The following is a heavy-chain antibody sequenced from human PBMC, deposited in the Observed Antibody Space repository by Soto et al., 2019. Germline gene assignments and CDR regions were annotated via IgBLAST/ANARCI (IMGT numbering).Heavy chain of an antibody. Sequence: QVQLVQSGAEVKKPGASVKVSCKASGYTFTSYDINWVRQATGQGLEWMGWMNPNSGNTGYAQKFQGRVTMTRNTSISTAYMELCSLRSEDTAVYYCAIRIAAHENWFDPWGQGTLVTVSS. D-gene: IGHD6-6*01. CDR1: GYTFTSYD. CDR3: AIRIAAHENWFDP. V-gene: IGHV1-8*01. CDR2: MNPNSGNT. J-gene: IGHJ5*02.